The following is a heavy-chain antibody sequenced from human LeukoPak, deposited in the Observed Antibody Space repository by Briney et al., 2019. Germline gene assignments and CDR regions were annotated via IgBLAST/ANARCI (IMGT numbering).Heavy chain of an antibody. CDR1: GGTFTSYD. CDR3: ARDVGDNWFDP. V-gene: IGHV1-8*03. Sequence: ASVKVSCKASGGTFTSYDINWVRQATGQGLEWMGWMNPNSGNTGYAQKFQGRVTITRNTSISTAYMELSSLRSEDTAVYYCARDVGDNWFDPWGQGTLVTVSS. D-gene: IGHD2-15*01. CDR2: MNPNSGNT. J-gene: IGHJ5*02.